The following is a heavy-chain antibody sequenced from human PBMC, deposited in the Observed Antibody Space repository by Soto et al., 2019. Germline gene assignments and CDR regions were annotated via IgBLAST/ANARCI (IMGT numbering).Heavy chain of an antibody. V-gene: IGHV4-34*01. J-gene: IGHJ4*02. CDR3: ARGLRYFDWLPHQDY. CDR2: INHSGST. D-gene: IGHD3-9*01. Sequence: SETLSLTCAVYGGSFSGYYWSWIRQPPGKGLEWIGEINHSGSTNYNPSLKSRVTISVDTSKNQFSLKLSSVTAADTAVYYCARGLRYFDWLPHQDYWGQGTLVTVSS. CDR1: GGSFSGYY.